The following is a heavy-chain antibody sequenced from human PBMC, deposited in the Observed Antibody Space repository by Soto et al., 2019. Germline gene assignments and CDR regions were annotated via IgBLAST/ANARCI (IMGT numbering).Heavy chain of an antibody. CDR1: GYSFTTSW. CDR2: IYPGDSDT. V-gene: IGHV5-51*01. D-gene: IGHD3-16*01. J-gene: IGHJ6*02. CDR3: ARQGSNGAYYYYGMDV. Sequence: PGESLKISCKGSGYSFTTSWIGWVRQMPGKGLEWMGIIYPGDSDTRYSPSFEGQVTISADKSNSTAYLQWSSLKASDTAMYYCARQGSNGAYYYYGMDVWGQGTTVTVSS.